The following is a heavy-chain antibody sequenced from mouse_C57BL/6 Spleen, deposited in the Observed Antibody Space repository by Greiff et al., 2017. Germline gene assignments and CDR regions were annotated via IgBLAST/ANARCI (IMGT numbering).Heavy chain of an antibody. J-gene: IGHJ2*01. CDR3: ARSLITTVVATDYFDY. CDR2: INPNNGGT. V-gene: IGHV1-26*01. CDR1: GYTFTDYY. D-gene: IGHD1-1*01. Sequence: VQLQQSGPELVKPGASVKISCKASGYTFTDYYMNWVKQSHGKSLEWIGDINPNNGGTSYNQKFKGKATLTVDKSSSTAYMELRSLTSEDSAVYYCARSLITTVVATDYFDYWGQGTTLTVSS.